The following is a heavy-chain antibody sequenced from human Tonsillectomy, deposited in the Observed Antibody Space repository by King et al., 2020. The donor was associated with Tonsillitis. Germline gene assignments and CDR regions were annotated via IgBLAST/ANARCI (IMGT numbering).Heavy chain of an antibody. V-gene: IGHV4-31*03. D-gene: IGHD4-17*01. CDR3: ARDTREVTTVTKAHYYYYGMDV. CDR1: GGSISSGGYY. J-gene: IGHJ6*02. CDR2: IYYSGST. Sequence: VQLQESGPGLVKPSQTLSLTCTVSGGSISSGGYYWSWIRQHPGKGLEWIGYIYYSGSTYYNPSLKSRVTISVETSKNQFSLKLSSVTAADTAVYYCARDTREVTTVTKAHYYYYGMDVWGQGTTVTVSS.